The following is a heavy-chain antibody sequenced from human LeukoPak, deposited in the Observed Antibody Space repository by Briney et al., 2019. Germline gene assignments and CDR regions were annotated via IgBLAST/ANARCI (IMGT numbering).Heavy chain of an antibody. Sequence: SETLSLTCTVSGGSISSYYWSWIRHRPGTGLEWIGYIYYSGSTNYNPSLKSRVTISVDTSKNQFSLKLSSVTAADTAVYYCARYHGDHYYYYSMDVWGKGTTVTVSS. CDR3: ARYHGDHYYYYSMDV. CDR1: GGSISSYY. CDR2: IYYSGST. J-gene: IGHJ6*03. V-gene: IGHV4-59*08. D-gene: IGHD4-17*01.